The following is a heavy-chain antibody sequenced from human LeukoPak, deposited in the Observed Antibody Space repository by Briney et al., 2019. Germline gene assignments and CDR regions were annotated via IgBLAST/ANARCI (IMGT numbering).Heavy chain of an antibody. D-gene: IGHD1-26*01. Sequence: PGRSLRLSCAASGFTFSSYSMNWVRQAPGRGREWVSSISSSSSYIYYADSVKGRFTISRDNAKNSLYLQMNSLRAEDTAVYYCARDGSSPFSHWGQGTVVTVSS. CDR3: ARDGSSPFSH. CDR2: ISSSSSYI. CDR1: GFTFSSYS. J-gene: IGHJ4*02. V-gene: IGHV3-21*01.